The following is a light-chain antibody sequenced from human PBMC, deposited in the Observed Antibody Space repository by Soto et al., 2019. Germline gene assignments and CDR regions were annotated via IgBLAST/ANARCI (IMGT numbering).Light chain of an antibody. CDR2: DAT. CDR3: QQRNNWSPWT. Sequence: EILLTQSPSTLSVSPGERATLTCRASQSVSSYFAWYQQKPGQAPRLLIYDATFRDAGTPVRFSGSGSGAALSPTTSSREPADYAVYYCQQRNNWSPWTFGQGTKVEI. CDR1: QSVSSY. V-gene: IGKV3-11*01. J-gene: IGKJ1*01.